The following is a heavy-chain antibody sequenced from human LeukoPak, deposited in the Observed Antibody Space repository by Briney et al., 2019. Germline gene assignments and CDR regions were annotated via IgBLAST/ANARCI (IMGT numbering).Heavy chain of an antibody. CDR3: ARDPFPGQQLNWFDP. Sequence: GGSLKLSCAASGFIFSSYSMNWVRQAPGKGLEWFSHVSSSSSTIYYADSVKGRFTISRDNSKNTLYLQMNSLRAEDTAVYYCARDPFPGQQLNWFDPWGQGTLVTVSS. D-gene: IGHD6-13*01. CDR1: GFIFSSYS. V-gene: IGHV3-48*01. J-gene: IGHJ5*02. CDR2: VSSSSSTI.